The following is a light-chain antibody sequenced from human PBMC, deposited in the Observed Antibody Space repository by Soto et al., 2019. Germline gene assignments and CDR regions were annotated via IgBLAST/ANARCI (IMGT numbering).Light chain of an antibody. CDR3: KQFAISTK. Sequence: IQITHSPSTLSASVVDRVTITFRASHNIERWMAWYQQKPGKAPSLLIFDASTLHSGVPSRFSGSGSGKDFTLTISSLQPDDFATYYCKQFAISTKFGQGTKVDIK. CDR1: HNIERW. V-gene: IGKV1-5*01. J-gene: IGKJ1*01. CDR2: DAS.